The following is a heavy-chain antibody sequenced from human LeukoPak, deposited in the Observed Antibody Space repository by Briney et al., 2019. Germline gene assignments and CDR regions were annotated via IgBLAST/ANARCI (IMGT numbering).Heavy chain of an antibody. V-gene: IGHV3-23*01. Sequence: HPGGSLRLSCAASGFTFSSYAMSWVRQAPGKGLEWVSAISGSGGSTYYADSVKGRFTISRDNSKNTLYLQMNSLRAEDTAVYYCAKDQAGVAAHHPPSLEHYYYGMDVWGQGTTVTVSS. CDR2: ISGSGGST. CDR3: AKDQAGVAAHHPPSLEHYYYGMDV. D-gene: IGHD6-13*01. J-gene: IGHJ6*02. CDR1: GFTFSSYA.